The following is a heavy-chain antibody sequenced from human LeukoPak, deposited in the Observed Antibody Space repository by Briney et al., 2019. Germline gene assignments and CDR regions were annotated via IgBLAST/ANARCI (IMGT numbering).Heavy chain of an antibody. V-gene: IGHV1-69*13. J-gene: IGHJ3*02. CDR3: ASEGARLWGADAFDI. Sequence: SVKVSCKASGGTFSSYAISWVRQAPGQGLEWMGGIIPNFGTANYAQKFQGRVTITADESTSTAYMELSSLRSEDTAVYYCASEGARLWGADAFDIWGQGTMVTVSS. D-gene: IGHD1-26*01. CDR1: GGTFSSYA. CDR2: IIPNFGTA.